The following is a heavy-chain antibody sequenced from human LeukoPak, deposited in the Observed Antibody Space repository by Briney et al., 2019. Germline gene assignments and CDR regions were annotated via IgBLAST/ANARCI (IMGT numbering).Heavy chain of an antibody. D-gene: IGHD3-16*02. Sequence: GGSLRLSCAASGFTFSSYAMSWVRQPPGKGLEWVSSISCSSRYIYSADSEKGRFTISRDNAQNSLYLQMSSLRAEDTAVYYCARDQVYPSLSAFGIWGQATKVTVSS. J-gene: IGHJ3*02. V-gene: IGHV3-21*01. CDR1: GFTFSSYA. CDR2: ISCSSRYI. CDR3: ARDQVYPSLSAFGI.